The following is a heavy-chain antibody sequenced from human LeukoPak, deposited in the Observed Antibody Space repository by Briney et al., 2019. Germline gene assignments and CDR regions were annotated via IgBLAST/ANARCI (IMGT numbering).Heavy chain of an antibody. CDR1: GFTFSSYN. CDR3: ARENFGVVPAFDY. CDR2: ISSSSSYI. Sequence: GGSLRLSCAASGFTFSSYNMNWVRQAPGKGLEWASSISSSSSYIYYADSVRGRFTISRDNAKNSLYLQMNSLRAEDTAVYYCARENFGVVPAFDYWGQGTLVTVSS. D-gene: IGHD3-3*01. J-gene: IGHJ4*02. V-gene: IGHV3-21*01.